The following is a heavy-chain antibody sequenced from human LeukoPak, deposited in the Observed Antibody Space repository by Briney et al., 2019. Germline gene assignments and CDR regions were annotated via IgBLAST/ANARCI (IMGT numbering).Heavy chain of an antibody. Sequence: GGSLRLSCATSGFTFSDYWMSWVRQAPGKGLEWVANIKPDGSEKNYVDSVKGRFTISRDDAKNLLFLQMNSLRVEDTAVYYCARDQPMGSYWGQGTLVTVSS. V-gene: IGHV3-7*01. D-gene: IGHD3-10*01. CDR1: GFTFSDYW. J-gene: IGHJ4*02. CDR3: ARDQPMGSY. CDR2: IKPDGSEK.